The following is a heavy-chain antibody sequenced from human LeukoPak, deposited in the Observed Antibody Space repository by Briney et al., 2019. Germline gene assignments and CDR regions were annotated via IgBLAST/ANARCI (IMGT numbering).Heavy chain of an antibody. Sequence: ASVKVSCKAPGCTFTSNHIHWVRQAPGQGLEWMGVINPGGGSTSNAQNFKGRRIMTTVRCTNTVYMELSSLRSEDTAVYYCARAIKSYCGGDCYSGWFGPWGQGTLVTVSS. D-gene: IGHD2-21*01. V-gene: IGHV1-46*03. J-gene: IGHJ5*02. CDR2: INPGGGST. CDR1: GCTFTSNH. CDR3: ARAIKSYCGGDCYSGWFGP.